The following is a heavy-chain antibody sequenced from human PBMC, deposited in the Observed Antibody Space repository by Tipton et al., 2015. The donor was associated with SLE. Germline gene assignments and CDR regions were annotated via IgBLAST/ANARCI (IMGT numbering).Heavy chain of an antibody. CDR3: AKDIFRVGVTPYLDN. J-gene: IGHJ4*02. CDR1: GFSLVVYA. CDR2: VNWNSGNI. V-gene: IGHV3-9*01. Sequence: SLRLSCSASGFSLVVYALHWVRQVPGQGLEWVSSVNWNSGNIVYSDSVKGRFTISRDNAKNSLYLQMNSLRPEDTAFYYCAKDIFRVGVTPYLDNWGQGTLVTVSS. D-gene: IGHD4-23*01.